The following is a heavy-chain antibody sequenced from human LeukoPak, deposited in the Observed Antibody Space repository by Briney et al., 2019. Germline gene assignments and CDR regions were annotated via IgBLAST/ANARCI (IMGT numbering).Heavy chain of an antibody. Sequence: SETLSLTCAVYGGSFSGYYWSWIRQPPGKGLEWIGEINHSGSTNYNPSLKSRVTISVDTSKNQFSLKLSSVTAADTAVYYRARDPPDYWGQGTLVTVSS. CDR2: INHSGST. J-gene: IGHJ4*02. CDR3: ARDPPDY. V-gene: IGHV4-34*01. CDR1: GGSFSGYY.